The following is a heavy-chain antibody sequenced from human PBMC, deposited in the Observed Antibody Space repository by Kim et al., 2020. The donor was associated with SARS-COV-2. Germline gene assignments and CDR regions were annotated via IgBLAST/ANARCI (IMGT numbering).Heavy chain of an antibody. V-gene: IGHV4-4*02. J-gene: IGHJ6*02. Sequence: SETLSLTCAVSGGSISSSNWWSWVRQPPGKGLEWIGEIYHSGSTNYNPSLKSRVTISVDKSKNQFSLKLSSVTAADTAVYYCARTVAQHYYYYGMDVWGQGTTVTVSS. CDR2: IYHSGST. D-gene: IGHD4-17*01. CDR1: GGSISSSNW. CDR3: ARTVAQHYYYYGMDV.